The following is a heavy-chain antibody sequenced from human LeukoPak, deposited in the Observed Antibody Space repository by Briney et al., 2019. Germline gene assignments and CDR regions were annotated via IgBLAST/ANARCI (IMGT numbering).Heavy chain of an antibody. CDR1: GSNFNSYW. V-gene: IGHV5-51*01. Sequence: GESLKISCQGSGSNFNSYWIGWVRQMPGKGLEWMGIIYPGDSDTRYSPSFRGQVTISADKSISTAYLQWSSLRASDTAMYYCATRQDSRFDYWGQGTLVAVSS. CDR3: ATRQDSRFDY. CDR2: IYPGDSDT. J-gene: IGHJ4*02. D-gene: IGHD2-15*01.